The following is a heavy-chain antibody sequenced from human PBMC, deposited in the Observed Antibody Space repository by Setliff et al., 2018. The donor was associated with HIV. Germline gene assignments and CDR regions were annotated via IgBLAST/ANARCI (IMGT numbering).Heavy chain of an antibody. D-gene: IGHD3-16*02. CDR2: FDPEDGET. CDR1: GYTLTELS. V-gene: IGHV1-24*01. J-gene: IGHJ4*02. Sequence: ASVKVSCKVSGYTLTELSMHWVRQAPGKGLEWMGGFDPEDGETIYAQKFQGRVTMTEDTSADTAYMELSSLRSEDTAVYYCATARSKVRLGELSLFDYWGQGTLVTVSS. CDR3: ATARSKVRLGELSLFDY.